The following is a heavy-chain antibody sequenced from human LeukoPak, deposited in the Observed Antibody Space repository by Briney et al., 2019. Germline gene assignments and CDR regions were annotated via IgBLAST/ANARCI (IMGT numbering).Heavy chain of an antibody. J-gene: IGHJ4*02. CDR3: ARDYYGSGSLCFDY. CDR2: ISSSSSYI. Sequence: PGGSLRLSCAASGFTFSSYWMHWVRQAPGKGLEWVSSISSSSSYIYYADSVKGRFTISRDNAKNSLYLQMNSLRAEDTAVYYCARDYYGSGSLCFDYWGQGTLVTVSS. D-gene: IGHD3-10*01. CDR1: GFTFSSYW. V-gene: IGHV3-21*01.